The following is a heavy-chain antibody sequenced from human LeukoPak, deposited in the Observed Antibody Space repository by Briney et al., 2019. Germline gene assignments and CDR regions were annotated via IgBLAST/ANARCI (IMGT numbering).Heavy chain of an antibody. CDR1: GFTFSGSA. D-gene: IGHD3-22*01. V-gene: IGHV3-73*01. Sequence: PGGSLRLSCAASGFTFSGSAMHWVRQASGKGLEWVGRITSKANSYATAYAASVRGRFTISRDDSENTAYLQMNSLETEDTAVYYCTRLGGSSSGYAYYCGMDVWGQGTTVTVSS. CDR2: ITSKANSYAT. J-gene: IGHJ6*02. CDR3: TRLGGSSSGYAYYCGMDV.